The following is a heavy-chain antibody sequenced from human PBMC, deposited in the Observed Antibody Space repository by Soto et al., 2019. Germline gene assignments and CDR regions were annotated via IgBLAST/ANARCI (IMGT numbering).Heavy chain of an antibody. CDR2: ISSSSSYI. V-gene: IGHV3-21*01. D-gene: IGHD3-10*01. CDR3: ARDTIPLDY. CDR1: GFTFSSYS. J-gene: IGHJ4*02. Sequence: GGSLRLSCAASGFTFSSYSMNWVRQAPGKGLEWVSSISSSSSYIYYAESVKGRFTISRDNAKNSLYLQMNSLRAEDTAVYYCARDTIPLDYWGQGTLVTVSS.